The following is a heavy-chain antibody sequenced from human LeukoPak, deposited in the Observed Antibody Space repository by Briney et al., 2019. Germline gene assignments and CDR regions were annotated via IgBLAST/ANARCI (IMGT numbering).Heavy chain of an antibody. Sequence: SETLSLTCTVSGGSISSYYWSWIRQPPGKGLEWIGYIYYSGSTNYNPSLKSRVTTSVDTSKNQFSLKLSSVTAADTAVYYCARQPSLPRMAYDSSGYYFDYWGQGTLVTVSS. J-gene: IGHJ4*02. V-gene: IGHV4-59*08. D-gene: IGHD3-22*01. CDR2: IYYSGST. CDR3: ARQPSLPRMAYDSSGYYFDY. CDR1: GGSISSYY.